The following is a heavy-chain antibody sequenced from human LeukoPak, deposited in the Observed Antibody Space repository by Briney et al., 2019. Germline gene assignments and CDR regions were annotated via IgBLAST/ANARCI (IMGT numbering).Heavy chain of an antibody. J-gene: IGHJ3*02. CDR1: GGSISSSSYY. D-gene: IGHD3-16*02. Sequence: PSETLSLTCTVSGGSISSSSYYWSWIRQPPGKGLEWIGYIYYSGSTNYNPSLKSRVTISVDTSKNQFSLKLSSVTAADTAVYYCARVGGIYDYVWGSYRHDPFDIWGQGTMVTVSS. CDR3: ARVGGIYDYVWGSYRHDPFDI. CDR2: IYYSGST. V-gene: IGHV4-61*01.